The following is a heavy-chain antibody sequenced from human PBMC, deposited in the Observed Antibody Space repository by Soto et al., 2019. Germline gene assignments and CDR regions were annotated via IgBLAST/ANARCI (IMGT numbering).Heavy chain of an antibody. J-gene: IGHJ4*02. CDR1: GFPFSTYS. D-gene: IGHD6-13*01. V-gene: IGHV3-48*01. CDR2: ISSSSNTI. CDR3: ALRAGPL. Sequence: GGSLRVSWAASGFPFSTYSMNWVRQAPGKGLEWISYISSSSNTIYYADSVKGRFTISRDNAKNSLYLQMNSLRAEDTAVYYCALRAGPLGGQGTLVTVSS.